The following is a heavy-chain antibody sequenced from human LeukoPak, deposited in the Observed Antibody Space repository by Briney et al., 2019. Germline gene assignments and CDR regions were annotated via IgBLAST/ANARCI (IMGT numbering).Heavy chain of an antibody. V-gene: IGHV3-23*01. Sequence: PRGSLRLSCAASGFTLCNFTMNWVRHGPGKGLEWVSVVTGSGDRTFITDSVKCRFTIYRDNSKNTLYLQMNSLRADDTALYYCAKGGAGLDMVLDYWGQGTLVTVSS. D-gene: IGHD6-19*01. J-gene: IGHJ4*02. CDR2: VTGSGDRT. CDR3: AKGGAGLDMVLDY. CDR1: GFTLCNFT.